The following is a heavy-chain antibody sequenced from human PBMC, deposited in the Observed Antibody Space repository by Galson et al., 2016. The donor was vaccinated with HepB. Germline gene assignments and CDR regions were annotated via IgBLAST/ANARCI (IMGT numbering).Heavy chain of an antibody. CDR2: ISSSSSYI. D-gene: IGHD4-11*01. Sequence: SMRLSCAASGFTFSSYSMNWVRQAPGKGLEWVSSISSSSSYIYYADSVRGRFTISRDNAKNSAYLLMNSPRAEDTAVYYCARDPQMTPVITANFDYWGQGTLVTVSS. J-gene: IGHJ4*02. V-gene: IGHV3-21*01. CDR1: GFTFSSYS. CDR3: ARDPQMTPVITANFDY.